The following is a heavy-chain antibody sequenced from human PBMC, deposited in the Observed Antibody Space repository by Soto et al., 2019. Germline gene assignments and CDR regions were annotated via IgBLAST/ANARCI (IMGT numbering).Heavy chain of an antibody. CDR2: ISYDGSNK. V-gene: IGHV3-30*18. J-gene: IGHJ6*02. CDR1: GFTFSSYG. D-gene: IGHD3-3*01. CDR3: AKELGRFLEWLNYGMDV. Sequence: GGSLRLSCAASGFTFSSYGMHWVRQAPGKGLEWVAVISYDGSNKYYADSVKGRFTISRDNSKNTLYLQMNSLRAEDTAVYYCAKELGRFLEWLNYGMDVWGQGTTVTVSS.